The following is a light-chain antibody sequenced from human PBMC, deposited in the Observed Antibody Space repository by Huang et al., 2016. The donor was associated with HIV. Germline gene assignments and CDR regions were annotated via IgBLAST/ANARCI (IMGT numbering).Light chain of an antibody. V-gene: IGKV3-11*01. J-gene: IGKJ5*01. CDR1: QSVNSY. Sequence: ETVLTQSPATLSLSPGERATLSCRASQSVNSYLAWYQQKPGQTPRLLIYDAATRATGIPARFIGSGSGTDFTLTISSREPEDFAVYYCQQRKYWPPITFGQGTRLEIK. CDR2: DAA. CDR3: QQRKYWPPIT.